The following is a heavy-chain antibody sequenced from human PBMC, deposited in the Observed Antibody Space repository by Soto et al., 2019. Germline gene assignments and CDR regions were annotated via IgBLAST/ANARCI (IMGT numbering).Heavy chain of an antibody. CDR3: GRGRSGEIVVFY. V-gene: IGHV1-2*02. CDR2: ISPKSGGA. CDR1: GYTFTGYY. J-gene: IGHJ4*02. D-gene: IGHD1-26*01. Sequence: QVQLVQSGAEVKESGASVKVSCKASGYTFTGYYIHWVRQAPGQGLEWVGEISPKSGGARYAQKFQGRVTMTKDTSIPTVYMELSNLSPDDTAVYYCGRGRSGEIVVFYWGQGSLVTVHS.